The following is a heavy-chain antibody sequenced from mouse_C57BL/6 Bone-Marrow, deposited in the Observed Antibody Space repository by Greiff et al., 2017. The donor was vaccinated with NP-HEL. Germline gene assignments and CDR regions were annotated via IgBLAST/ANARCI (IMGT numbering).Heavy chain of an antibody. CDR3: AKAPVDY. Sequence: DVMLVESGGGLVKPGGSLKLSCAASGFTFSDYGMHWVRQAPEKGLEWVAYISSGSSTIYYADTVKGRFTISRDNAKNTLFLQMTSLRSEDTAMYYCAKAPVDYWGQGTTLTVSS. CDR2: ISSGSSTI. J-gene: IGHJ2*01. CDR1: GFTFSDYG. V-gene: IGHV5-17*01.